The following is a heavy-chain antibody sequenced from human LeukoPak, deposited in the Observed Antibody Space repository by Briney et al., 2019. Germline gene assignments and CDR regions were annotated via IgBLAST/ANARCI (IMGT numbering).Heavy chain of an antibody. CDR3: ARSRSGTYYDSSGYRDAFDI. D-gene: IGHD3-22*01. J-gene: IGHJ3*02. V-gene: IGHV1-45*02. Sequence: ASVKVSCKASGYTFIYRYLHWVRQAPGQALEWMGWITPFNGNTNYAQKFQDRVTITRDRSMSTAYMELSSLRSEDTAMCYCARSRSGTYYDSSGYRDAFDIWGQGTMVTVSS. CDR2: ITPFNGNT. CDR1: GYTFIYRY.